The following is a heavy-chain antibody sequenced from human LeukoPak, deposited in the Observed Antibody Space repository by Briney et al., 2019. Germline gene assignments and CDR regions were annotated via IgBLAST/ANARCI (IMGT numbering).Heavy chain of an antibody. Sequence: GASVKVSCKASGGTFSSYAISWVRQAPGQGLEWMGWINPNSGGTNYAQKFRGRVTMTRDTSISTAYLDLNRLKSHDTAVYYCARERGTAIAYWGQGTLVTVSS. J-gene: IGHJ4*02. D-gene: IGHD5-18*01. CDR1: GGTFSSYA. V-gene: IGHV1-2*02. CDR3: ARERGTAIAY. CDR2: INPNSGGT.